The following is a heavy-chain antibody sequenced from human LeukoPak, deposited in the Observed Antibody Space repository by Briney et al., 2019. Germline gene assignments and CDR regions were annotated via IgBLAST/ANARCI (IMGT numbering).Heavy chain of an antibody. J-gene: IGHJ4*02. Sequence: SETLSLTCAVYGGSFSGYYWSWIRQPPGKGLEWIGEINHSGSTNYNPSLKSRVTISVDTSKNQFSLNLSSVTAADTAVYFCARDEGSSYPFDYWGQGTLVTVTS. CDR3: ARDEGSSYPFDY. CDR1: GGSFSGYY. CDR2: INHSGST. V-gene: IGHV4-34*01. D-gene: IGHD2-2*01.